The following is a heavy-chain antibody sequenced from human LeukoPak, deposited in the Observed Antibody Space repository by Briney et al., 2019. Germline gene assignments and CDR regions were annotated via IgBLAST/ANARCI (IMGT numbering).Heavy chain of an antibody. J-gene: IGHJ6*02. V-gene: IGHV5-51*01. CDR1: GYSFTSYW. CDR3: ARKPYSSSPYYYGMDV. Sequence: LGESLKISCKGSGYSFTSYWIGWVRQMPGKGLEWMGIIYPGDSDTRYSPSFQGQVTISADKSISTAYLQWSSLKASDTAMYYCARKPYSSSPYYYGMDVWGQGTTVTVSS. D-gene: IGHD6-13*01. CDR2: IYPGDSDT.